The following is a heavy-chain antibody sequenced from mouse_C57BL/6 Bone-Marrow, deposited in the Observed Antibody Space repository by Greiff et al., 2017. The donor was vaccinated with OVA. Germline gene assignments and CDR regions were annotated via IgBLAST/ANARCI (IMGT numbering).Heavy chain of an antibody. V-gene: IGHV1-81*01. J-gene: IGHJ3*01. Sequence: VMLVESGAELARPGASVKLSCKASGYTFTSYGISWVKQRTGQGLEWIGEIYPRSGNTYYNEKFKGKATLTADKSSSTAYMELRSLTSEDSAVYFCARGPFAYWGQGTLVTVSA. CDR2: IYPRSGNT. CDR3: ARGPFAY. CDR1: GYTFTSYG.